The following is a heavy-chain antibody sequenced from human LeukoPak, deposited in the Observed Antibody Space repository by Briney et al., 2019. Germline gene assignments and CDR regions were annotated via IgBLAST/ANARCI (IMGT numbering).Heavy chain of an antibody. CDR1: GGTFSSYA. CDR3: ARDRVPYYDFWSTPYYFDY. Sequence: GASVKVSCKASGGTFSSYAISWVRQAPGQGLEWMGGIIPIFGTANYAQKFQGRVTITADESTSTAYMELSSLRSEDTAVYYCARDRVPYYDFWSTPYYFDYWGQGTLVTVSS. D-gene: IGHD3-3*01. J-gene: IGHJ4*02. V-gene: IGHV1-69*13. CDR2: IIPIFGTA.